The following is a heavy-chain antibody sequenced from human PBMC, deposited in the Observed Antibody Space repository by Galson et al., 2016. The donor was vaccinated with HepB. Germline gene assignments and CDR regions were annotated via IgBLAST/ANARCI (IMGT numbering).Heavy chain of an antibody. CDR1: GFTFSNYW. CDR3: VKYSNSVSGSILLDAFDI. J-gene: IGHJ3*02. Sequence: SLRLSCAASGFTFSNYWMSWVRLAPGRGLEWVANIKEDGSEKYYVDSVKGRFIISRDNGKSALDLHMNSLRAEDTAVYYRVKYSNSVSGSILLDAFDIWGQGTMVTVSS. D-gene: IGHD6-13*01. CDR2: IKEDGSEK. V-gene: IGHV3-7*03.